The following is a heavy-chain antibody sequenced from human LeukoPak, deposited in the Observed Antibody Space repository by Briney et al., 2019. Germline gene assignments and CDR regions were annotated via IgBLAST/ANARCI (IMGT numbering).Heavy chain of an antibody. J-gene: IGHJ4*03. CDR1: GVSIATSPYY. Sequence: PSETLSLTCAVSGVSIATSPYYWAWIRQSPGKGLEWIANVYHSGNTYHNLSLKSRLTVSVDTSKNQFSLRLTSVTAAATATYYCARHLENNEGSGSYGYFDKWGQGTLVTVSS. CDR2: VYHSGNT. D-gene: IGHD1-26*01. V-gene: IGHV4-39*01. CDR3: ARHLENNEGSGSYGYFDK.